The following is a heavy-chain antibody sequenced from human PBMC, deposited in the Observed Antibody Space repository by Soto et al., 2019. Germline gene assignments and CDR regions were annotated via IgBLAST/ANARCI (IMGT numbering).Heavy chain of an antibody. V-gene: IGHV1-24*01. Sequence: ASVKVSYKASGFTFTSSAVQWVRQARGQRLEWMGGFDAEDGETIYAQKFQGRVTMTEDTSTDTAYMELSSLRSEDTAVYYCATASGGNSGYYYYGMDVWGQGTTVTVSS. J-gene: IGHJ6*02. CDR3: ATASGGNSGYYYYGMDV. CDR1: GFTFTSSA. CDR2: FDAEDGET. D-gene: IGHD2-15*01.